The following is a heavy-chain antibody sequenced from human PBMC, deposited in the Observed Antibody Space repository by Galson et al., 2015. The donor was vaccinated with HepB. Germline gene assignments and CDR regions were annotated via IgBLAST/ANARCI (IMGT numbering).Heavy chain of an antibody. CDR2: IFYPGST. J-gene: IGHJ4*02. CDR1: GGSISSGCYY. CDR3: VRGYSSGLYGDY. V-gene: IGHV4-30-4*01. Sequence: TLSLTCAVSGGSISSGCYYWTWIRQPPGKGLEWIGHIFYPGSTYYNPSLKSRVTISVATSKNQLSLNLNSVTAADTAAYYCVRGYSSGLYGDYWGQGTLVTVSS. D-gene: IGHD6-19*01.